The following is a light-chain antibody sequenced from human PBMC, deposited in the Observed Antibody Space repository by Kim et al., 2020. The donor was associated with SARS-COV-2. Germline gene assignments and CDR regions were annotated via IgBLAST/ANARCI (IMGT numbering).Light chain of an antibody. CDR1: TLRRYY. V-gene: IGLV3-19*01. Sequence: ALGQTVRITCQGDTLRRYYVGWYQEKPGQAPVVVIYGKDNRPSGIPDRFSGSRSRNTASLIITGAQAQDEADYYCASRDSSGNLWVFGGGTQLTVL. CDR2: GKD. CDR3: ASRDSSGNLWV. J-gene: IGLJ3*02.